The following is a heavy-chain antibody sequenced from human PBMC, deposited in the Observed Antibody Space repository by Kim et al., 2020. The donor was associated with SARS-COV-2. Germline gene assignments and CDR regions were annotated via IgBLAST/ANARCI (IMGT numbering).Heavy chain of an antibody. CDR3: AEYVVVAGTRYFDL. D-gene: IGHD2-15*01. Sequence: GGSLRLSCAASGFIFSNYAMNWVRLAPGKGLEWVSAISASGDRTYYADSEKGRFTISRDNSNLYLQMNSLRAEDTAIYYCAEYVVVAGTRYFDLWGRGTLVTVSS. J-gene: IGHJ2*01. V-gene: IGHV3-23*01. CDR1: GFIFSNYA. CDR2: ISASGDRT.